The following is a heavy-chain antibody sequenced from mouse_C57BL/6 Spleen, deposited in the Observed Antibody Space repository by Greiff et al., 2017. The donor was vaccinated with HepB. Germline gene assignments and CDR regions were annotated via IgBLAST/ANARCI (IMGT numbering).Heavy chain of an antibody. V-gene: IGHV3-6*01. CDR3: ARDGLAMDY. D-gene: IGHD2-2*01. Sequence: VQLQQSGPGLVKPSQSLSLTCSVTGYSITSGYYWNWIRQFPGNKLEWMGYISYDGSNNYNPSLKNRISITRDTSKNQFFLKLNSVTTEDTATYYCARDGLAMDYWGQGTSVTVSS. CDR2: ISYDGSN. CDR1: GYSITSGYY. J-gene: IGHJ4*01.